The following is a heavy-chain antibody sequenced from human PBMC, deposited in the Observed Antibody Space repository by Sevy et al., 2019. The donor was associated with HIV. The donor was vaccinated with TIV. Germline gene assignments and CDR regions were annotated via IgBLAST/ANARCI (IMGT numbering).Heavy chain of an antibody. Sequence: GGSLRLSCAASGFTFSSYGMNWVRQAPGKGLEWVSAVSGSGGGGSHGSTYFADSVKGRFTISRDNSKNTLYLQMDSLRAEGTDVYYCAKGPDYGDYVGWIDPWGQGTLVTVSS. CDR3: AKGPDYGDYVGWIDP. V-gene: IGHV3-23*01. CDR1: GFTFSSYG. D-gene: IGHD4-17*01. CDR2: VSGSGGGGSHGST. J-gene: IGHJ5*02.